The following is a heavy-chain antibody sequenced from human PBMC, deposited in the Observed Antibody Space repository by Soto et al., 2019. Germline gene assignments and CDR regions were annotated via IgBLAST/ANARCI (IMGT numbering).Heavy chain of an antibody. CDR1: GYTFTSYG. V-gene: IGHV1-18*01. Sequence: GASVKVSCKASGYTFTSYGISWVRQAPGQGLEWMGWISAYNGNTKKAQKLQGRVTMTTDTSTSTAYMELRSLRSDDTAVYYCARDRGDDYGDYRPFYFDYWGQGTLVTVSS. D-gene: IGHD4-17*01. CDR2: ISAYNGNT. CDR3: ARDRGDDYGDYRPFYFDY. J-gene: IGHJ4*02.